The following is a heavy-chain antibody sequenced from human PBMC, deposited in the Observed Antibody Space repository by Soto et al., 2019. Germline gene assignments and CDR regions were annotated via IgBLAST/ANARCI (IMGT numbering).Heavy chain of an antibody. D-gene: IGHD1-26*01. V-gene: IGHV3-53*01. J-gene: IGHJ5*02. Sequence: EEQLVESGGGLIQPGGSLSLSCVGSGSSVITGYVSWSRQAPGQGLEWVSIFYTGGSTYYADSVKGRFTMSRDTSKNTVSLQMNSLRAEDTALYYCAKEGSDGWCHLWGQGTLVTVSS. CDR2: FYTGGST. CDR1: GSSVITGY. CDR3: AKEGSDGWCHL.